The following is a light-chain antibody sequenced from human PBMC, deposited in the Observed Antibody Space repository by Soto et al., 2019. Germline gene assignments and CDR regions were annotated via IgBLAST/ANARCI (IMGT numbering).Light chain of an antibody. Sequence: QSALTQPASVSGSPGQSIAISCTGTSSDVGSYNLVSWYQHHPGKAPKLMIYEVTKRPSGVSDRFFASKSGNTASLAISGLQAEDEADYCCCSGARGSSPWGSGGGTKRTLL. J-gene: IGLJ3*02. CDR2: EVT. CDR1: SSDVGSYNL. CDR3: CSGARGSSPWG. V-gene: IGLV2-23*02.